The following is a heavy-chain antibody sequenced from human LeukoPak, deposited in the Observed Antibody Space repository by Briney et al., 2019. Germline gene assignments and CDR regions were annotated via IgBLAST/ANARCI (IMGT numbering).Heavy chain of an antibody. D-gene: IGHD3-22*01. CDR2: ISYDGSNK. V-gene: IGHV3-30*18. Sequence: GGSLRLSCAASGFTFSSYGMHWVRQAPGKGLEWVAVISYDGSNKYYADSVKGRFTISRDNSKNTLYLQMNSLIAEDTAVYYCAKDPLFYYDSSGYSHYFDYWGQGTLVTVSS. CDR1: GFTFSSYG. CDR3: AKDPLFYYDSSGYSHYFDY. J-gene: IGHJ4*02.